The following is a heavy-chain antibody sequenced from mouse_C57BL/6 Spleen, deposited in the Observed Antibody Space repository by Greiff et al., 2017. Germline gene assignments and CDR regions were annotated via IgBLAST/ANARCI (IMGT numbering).Heavy chain of an antibody. D-gene: IGHD1-1*01. CDR1: GYTFTSYW. Sequence: VQLQQPGAELVKPGASVKMSCKASGYTFTSYWITWVKQRPVQGLEWIGDIYPGSGSTNYNEKFKSKATLTVDTSSSTAYMQLSSLTSEDSAVYYCARCYGSSYWYFDVRGTGTTVTVSS. J-gene: IGHJ1*03. CDR2: IYPGSGST. V-gene: IGHV1-55*01. CDR3: ARCYGSSYWYFDV.